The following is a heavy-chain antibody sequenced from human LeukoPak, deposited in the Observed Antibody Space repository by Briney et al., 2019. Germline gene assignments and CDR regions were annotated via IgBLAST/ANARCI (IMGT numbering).Heavy chain of an antibody. Sequence: GGSLRLPCAASGXTFSTYWMHWVRQAPGKGLVWLSRISSDGSSTNYADSVKGRFTISRDNAKNTLYLQMNSLRAEDTAVYYCARDYGEGGYYFDYWGQGTLVTVSS. V-gene: IGHV3-74*01. CDR2: ISSDGSST. CDR3: ARDYGEGGYYFDY. D-gene: IGHD4-17*01. CDR1: GXTFSTYW. J-gene: IGHJ4*02.